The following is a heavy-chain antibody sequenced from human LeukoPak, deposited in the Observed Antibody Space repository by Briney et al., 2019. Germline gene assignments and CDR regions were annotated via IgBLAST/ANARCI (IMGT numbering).Heavy chain of an antibody. D-gene: IGHD2-2*01. V-gene: IGHV4-34*01. J-gene: IGHJ3*02. CDR1: GGSFSGYY. CDR3: ARKYCSATSCSYGFDI. CDR2: TSHSGST. Sequence: KSSETLSLTCAVYGGSFSGYYWSWIRQPPGKGLEGIGETSHSGSTNYNPSLESRVTISVDTSKKQFSLRLTSVTAADTAVYFCARKYCSATSCSYGFDIWAQGTMVTVSS.